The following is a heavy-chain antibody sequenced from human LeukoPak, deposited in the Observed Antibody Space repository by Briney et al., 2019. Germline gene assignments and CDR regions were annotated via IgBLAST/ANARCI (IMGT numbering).Heavy chain of an antibody. Sequence: PSETLSPTCTVSGASISSHYWTRIRQSPGKRLEWIGYVFYSGTTSYSPSLNSRVTISIDTSKNQFSLKLSSVTAADTAVYFCARHVGFFDAFDIWGQGTMVTVSS. D-gene: IGHD3-3*01. J-gene: IGHJ3*02. V-gene: IGHV4-59*08. CDR2: VFYSGTT. CDR3: ARHVGFFDAFDI. CDR1: GASISSHY.